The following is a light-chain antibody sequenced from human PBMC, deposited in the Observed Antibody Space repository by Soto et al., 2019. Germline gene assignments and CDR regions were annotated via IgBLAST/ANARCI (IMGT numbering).Light chain of an antibody. Sequence: EILLTQSPATLSLSPGERATLSCRSSQSFSSYLAWHQQKPGQSPRLLIYDASNRATGIPARFSGSGSGTDFTLTISSLEPEDFAVYYCQQRSSWPITFGQGTRLEIK. V-gene: IGKV3-11*01. CDR3: QQRSSWPIT. CDR1: QSFSSY. CDR2: DAS. J-gene: IGKJ5*01.